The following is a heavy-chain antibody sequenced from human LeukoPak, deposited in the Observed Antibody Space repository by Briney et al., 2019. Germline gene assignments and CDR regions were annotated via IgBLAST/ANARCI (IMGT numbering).Heavy chain of an antibody. CDR3: ARADIVVVVAATRPYYYYYYGMDV. D-gene: IGHD2-15*01. Sequence: GASVKVSCKASGYTFTSYDINWVRQATGQGLEWMGWMNPNSGNTGYAQKFQGRVTMTRNTSISTGYMELSSLRSEDTAVYYCARADIVVVVAATRPYYYYYYGMDVWGQGTTVTVSS. CDR2: MNPNSGNT. V-gene: IGHV1-8*01. CDR1: GYTFTSYD. J-gene: IGHJ6*02.